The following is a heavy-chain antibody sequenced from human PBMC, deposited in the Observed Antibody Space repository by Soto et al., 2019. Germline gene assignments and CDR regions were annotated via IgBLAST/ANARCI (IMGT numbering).Heavy chain of an antibody. D-gene: IGHD2-15*01. CDR3: ARREGDCRGGSCPFYHD. V-gene: IGHV4-4*02. J-gene: IGHJ4*02. CDR1: GGSISSNNW. CDR2: IYHSGST. Sequence: QVQLQVWGAGLVKPSETLSLTCAVSGGSISSNNWWSWVRQNPGKGLEWIGEIYHSGSTNYNPSLKSRVTISLDKSKNQFSLSLTSMTAADTAVYYCARREGDCRGGSCPFYHDWGQGTLVTASS.